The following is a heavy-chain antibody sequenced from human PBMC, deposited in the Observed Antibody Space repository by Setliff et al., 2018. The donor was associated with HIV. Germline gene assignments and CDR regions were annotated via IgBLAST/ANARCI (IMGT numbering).Heavy chain of an antibody. CDR1: GYTFTTYP. V-gene: IGHV1-3*04. CDR3: AKGGDRAMINFDH. Sequence: VKVSCKASGYTFTTYPMHWVRQAPGQRLEWMGWINTGNDNTRYSQKFQGRVTITRDTSASTAYMELSSLTSEDTAVYYCAKGGDRAMINFDHWGQGTLVNRLL. CDR2: INTGNDNT. J-gene: IGHJ4*02. D-gene: IGHD5-18*01.